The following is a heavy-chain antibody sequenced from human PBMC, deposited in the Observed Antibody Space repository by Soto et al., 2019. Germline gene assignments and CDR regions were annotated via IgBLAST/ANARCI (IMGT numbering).Heavy chain of an antibody. CDR1: GASMSSGGYY. CDR3: ARDAFGVDNWFDP. CDR2: IYYSGST. Sequence: PSETLSLTCTVSGASMSSGGYYWTWIRQSPGKGLEWIGSIYYSGSTYYNPSLKSRVTLSVDTSKNQFSLKLSSVTAADTAVYYCARDAFGVDNWFDPWGQGTLVTVSS. V-gene: IGHV4-39*07. J-gene: IGHJ5*02. D-gene: IGHD3-3*01.